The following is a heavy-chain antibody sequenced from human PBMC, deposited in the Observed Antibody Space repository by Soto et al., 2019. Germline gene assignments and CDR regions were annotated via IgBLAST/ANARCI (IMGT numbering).Heavy chain of an antibody. V-gene: IGHV4-34*01. J-gene: IGHJ5*02. CDR3: ARDMHAGFTHYFDP. D-gene: IGHD1-26*01. CDR2: INSSGST. CDR1: GGSLSGYY. Sequence: EPLSRTCAVYGGSLSGYYWSWIRQPPGKGLEWIGEINSSGSTNYKPSLKSRVTISVDTSKNQLYLKLTSMTAADTAGYYCARDMHAGFTHYFDPWGQGTLVTVS.